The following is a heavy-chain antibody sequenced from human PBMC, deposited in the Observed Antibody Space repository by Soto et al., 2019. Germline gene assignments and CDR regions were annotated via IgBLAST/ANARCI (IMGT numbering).Heavy chain of an antibody. CDR3: AKDQHYYDSSGYYWSFDY. J-gene: IGHJ4*02. V-gene: IGHV3-23*01. CDR2: ISGSGGST. D-gene: IGHD3-22*01. Sequence: GGSLRLSCAASGFTFSSYAMSWVRQAPGKGLEWVSAISGSGGSTYYADSVKGRFTISRDNSKNTLYLQMNSLRAEDTAVYYCAKDQHYYDSSGYYWSFDYWGQGTLVTVSS. CDR1: GFTFSSYA.